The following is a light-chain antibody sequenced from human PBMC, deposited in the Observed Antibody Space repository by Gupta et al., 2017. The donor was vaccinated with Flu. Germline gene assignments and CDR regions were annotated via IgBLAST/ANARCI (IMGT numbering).Light chain of an antibody. J-gene: IGKJ2*01. CDR2: WAS. Sequence: GERATINCKSSQTRLHSNNKTYLAWYQQKPTQPPNLLMYWASVRESGVPARFGGSGSETDFALTITSLQAEDVAVYYCQQDYSTPFTFGQGTKVGIK. CDR1: QTRLHSNNKTY. V-gene: IGKV4-1*01. CDR3: QQDYSTPFT.